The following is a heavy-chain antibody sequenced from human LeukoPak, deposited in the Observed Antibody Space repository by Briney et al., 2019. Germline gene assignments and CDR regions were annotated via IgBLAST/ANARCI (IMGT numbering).Heavy chain of an antibody. CDR2: IYYSGTT. D-gene: IGHD2-21*02. J-gene: IGHJ4*02. CDR1: GDSAGPYF. CDR3: ARLTVGLYFDY. V-gene: IGHV4-59*08. Sequence: SETLSLTCSVSGDSAGPYFWSWIRQPPGKGLEWIGYIYYSGTTNYNPSLESRVTISIDTSKDQFSLKVNSVTAADTAVYYCARLTVGLYFDYWGQGNLVTVSS.